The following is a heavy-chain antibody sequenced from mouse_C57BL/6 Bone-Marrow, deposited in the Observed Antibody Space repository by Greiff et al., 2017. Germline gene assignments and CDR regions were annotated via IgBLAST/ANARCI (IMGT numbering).Heavy chain of an antibody. V-gene: IGHV1-59*01. J-gene: IGHJ1*03. CDR2: IDPSDSYT. D-gene: IGHD1-1*01. Sequence: QVQLQQSGAELVRPGTSVTLSCKASGYTFTSYWMHWVKQRPGQGLEWIGVIDPSDSYTNYNQKFKGKATLTVDTSSSTAYMQLSSLTSEDSAVYYCARYSTTVVATDWYFDVWGTGTTVTVSS. CDR3: ARYSTTVVATDWYFDV. CDR1: GYTFTSYW.